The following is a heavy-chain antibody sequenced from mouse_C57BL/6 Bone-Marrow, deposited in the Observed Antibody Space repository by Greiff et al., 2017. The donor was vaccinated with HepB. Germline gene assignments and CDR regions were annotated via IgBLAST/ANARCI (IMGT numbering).Heavy chain of an antibody. CDR1: GFSLTSYG. Sequence: VQLQQSGPGLVQPSQSLSITCTVSGFSLTSYGVHWVRQSPGKGLEWLGVIWRGGSTDYNAAFMSRLSITKDNSKSQVFLKMNSLQADDTAIYYCAKKERFYYAMDYWGQGTSVTVSS. J-gene: IGHJ4*01. CDR3: AKKERFYYAMDY. D-gene: IGHD1-1*01. CDR2: IWRGGST. V-gene: IGHV2-5*01.